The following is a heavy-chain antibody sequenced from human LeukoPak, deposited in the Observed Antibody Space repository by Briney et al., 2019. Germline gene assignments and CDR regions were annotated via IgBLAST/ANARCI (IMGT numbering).Heavy chain of an antibody. V-gene: IGHV3-23*01. Sequence: GGSLRLSCAASGFTFNIHAMDWVRQAPGKGLEWVSAVTGRGGSTYYADSVKGRFTISRDNSRNTLFLQMNSLRAEDTAIYYCAKWGDFDILTGYYVSDFWGQGTLVTVSS. CDR3: AKWGDFDILTGYYVSDF. J-gene: IGHJ4*02. CDR2: VTGRGGST. CDR1: GFTFNIHA. D-gene: IGHD3-9*01.